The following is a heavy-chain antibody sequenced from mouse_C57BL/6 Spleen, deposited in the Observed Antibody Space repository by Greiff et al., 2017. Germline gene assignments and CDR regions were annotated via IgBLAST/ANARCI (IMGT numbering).Heavy chain of an antibody. CDR2: IDPSDSYT. J-gene: IGHJ1*03. D-gene: IGHD2-4*01. V-gene: IGHV1-50*01. Sequence: QVQLQQPGAELVKPGASVKLSCKASGYTFTSYWMQWVKQRPGQGLEWIGEIDPSDSYTNYNQKFKGKATLTVDTSSSTAYMQLSSLTSEDSAVYYCARSDYDYSYGYFDVWGTGTTVTVSS. CDR3: ARSDYDYSYGYFDV. CDR1: GYTFTSYW.